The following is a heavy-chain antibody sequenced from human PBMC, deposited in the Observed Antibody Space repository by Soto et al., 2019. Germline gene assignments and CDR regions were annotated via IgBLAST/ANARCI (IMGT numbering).Heavy chain of an antibody. CDR2: INTDGSST. D-gene: IGHD3-10*01. J-gene: IGHJ4*02. CDR3: AKRGVDTFGLSY. Sequence: EVQLVESGGGLVQPGGSLRLSCAVSGFTFSSFWMHWVRQAPGEGVVSVSRINTDGSSTSYADSVKGRLTISRDNAKNTLYLQMNSLRVEDTAMYYCAKRGVDTFGLSYWGQGTLVTVSS. V-gene: IGHV3-74*01. CDR1: GFTFSSFW.